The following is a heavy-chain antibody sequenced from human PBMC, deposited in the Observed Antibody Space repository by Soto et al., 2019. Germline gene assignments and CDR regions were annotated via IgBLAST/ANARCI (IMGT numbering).Heavy chain of an antibody. D-gene: IGHD2-15*01. CDR1: GFTFSSYA. V-gene: IGHV3-23*01. Sequence: GGSLRLSCAASGFTFSSYAMSWVRQAPGKGLEWVSAISGSGGSTYYADSVKGRFTISRDNSKNTLYLQMNSLRAEDTAVYYCAKDPGSRITYGMDVWGQGTTVTVS. J-gene: IGHJ6*02. CDR2: ISGSGGST. CDR3: AKDPGSRITYGMDV.